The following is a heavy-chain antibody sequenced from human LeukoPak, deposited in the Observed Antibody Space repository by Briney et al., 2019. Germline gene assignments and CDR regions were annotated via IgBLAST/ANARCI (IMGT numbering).Heavy chain of an antibody. CDR3: AKYHGGTYSSGPVYFDY. CDR1: GFTFSNYA. D-gene: IGHD6-19*01. V-gene: IGHV3-23*01. CDR2: TSNSGGST. Sequence: PGGSLRLSCAASGFTFSNYAMSWVRQAPGKGLEWVSSTSNSGGSTYHADSVKGRFTISRDNSRNTLYLQMSSLRAEDTAVYYCAKYHGGTYSSGPVYFDYWGQGTLVTVSS. J-gene: IGHJ4*02.